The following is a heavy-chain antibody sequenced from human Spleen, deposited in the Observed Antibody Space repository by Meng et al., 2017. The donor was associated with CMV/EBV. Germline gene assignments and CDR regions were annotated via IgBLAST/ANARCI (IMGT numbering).Heavy chain of an antibody. CDR1: GYTFTTYD. CDR2: TNPSGGRA. J-gene: IGHJ4*02. D-gene: IGHD6-6*01. CDR3: ARSLGSSVGSVQYGLGY. V-gene: IGHV1-46*01. Sequence: ASVKVSCKASGYTFTTYDINWVRQATGQGLEWMGITNPSGGRASYTQKFQGRVTMTRDTSTSTVYMELSSLTSEDTAVYYCARSLGSSVGSVQYGLGYWGQGTLVTVSS.